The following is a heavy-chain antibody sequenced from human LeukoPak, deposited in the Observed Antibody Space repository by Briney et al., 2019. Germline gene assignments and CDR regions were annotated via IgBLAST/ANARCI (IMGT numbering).Heavy chain of an antibody. V-gene: IGHV1-69*02. D-gene: IGHD5-18*01. Sequence: ASVKVSCKASGGTFSSYTISWVRQAPGQGLEWMGRIIPILGIANYAQKFQGRVTITADKSTSTAYMELSSLRSEDTAVYYCARSWWIQLWPGGDWYFDLWGRGTLVTVSS. CDR2: IIPILGIA. CDR1: GGTFSSYT. J-gene: IGHJ2*01. CDR3: ARSWWIQLWPGGDWYFDL.